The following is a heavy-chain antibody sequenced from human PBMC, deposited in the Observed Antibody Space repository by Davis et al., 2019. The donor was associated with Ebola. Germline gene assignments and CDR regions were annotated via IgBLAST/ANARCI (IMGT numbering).Heavy chain of an antibody. CDR3: ARLHEGD. D-gene: IGHD3-16*01. J-gene: IGHJ3*01. CDR1: GDSISTYY. V-gene: IGHV4-59*08. CDR2: IYYSGSA. Sequence: MPSETLSLTCTLSGDSISTYYWRWVRQPPGKGLEWIGYIYYSGSANYNPSLKSRVTISVDTSKNQFSLKLTSVTAADTAVYYCARLHEGDWGQGTMVTVSS.